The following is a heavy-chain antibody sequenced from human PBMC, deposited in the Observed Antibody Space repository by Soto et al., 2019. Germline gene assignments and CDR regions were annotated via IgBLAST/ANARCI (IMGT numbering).Heavy chain of an antibody. J-gene: IGHJ4*02. Sequence: PTLVNPTQTRTLTCTFSGFSLSTSEVAVGWIRQPPGKALEWLALIYWDDDKRYSPPLNNRLTVTKDTSKNQVVLSMTNMDTVDTGTYFCARLIDLYVVFDYWGQGILVTVSS. V-gene: IGHV2-5*02. CDR3: ARLIDLYVVFDY. CDR2: IYWDDDK. D-gene: IGHD3-16*01. CDR1: GFSLSTSEVA.